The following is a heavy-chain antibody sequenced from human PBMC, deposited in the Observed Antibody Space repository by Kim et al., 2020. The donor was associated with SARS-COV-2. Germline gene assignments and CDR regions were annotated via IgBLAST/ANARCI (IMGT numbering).Heavy chain of an antibody. Sequence: GGSLRLSCAASGFTFSDYYMSWIRQAPGKGLEWVSYISSSSSYTNYADSVKGRFTISRDNAKNSLYLQMNSLRAEDTAVYYCARDLETMVRGVNDYWGQGTLVTVSS. D-gene: IGHD3-10*01. CDR1: GFTFSDYY. V-gene: IGHV3-11*06. CDR2: ISSSSSYT. CDR3: ARDLETMVRGVNDY. J-gene: IGHJ4*02.